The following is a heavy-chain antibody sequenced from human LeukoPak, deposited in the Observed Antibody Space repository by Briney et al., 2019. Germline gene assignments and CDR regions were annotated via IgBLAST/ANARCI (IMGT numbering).Heavy chain of an antibody. CDR3: AKDLGYSSGPADY. CDR2: ISGSGGST. Sequence: GGSLRLSCAASGFTFSSYAMSWVRQAPGKGLEWVSAISGSGGSTYYADSVKGRFTISRDSSKNTLYLQMNSLRAEDTAVYYCAKDLGYSSGPADYWGQGTLVTVSS. V-gene: IGHV3-23*01. D-gene: IGHD6-19*01. CDR1: GFTFSSYA. J-gene: IGHJ4*02.